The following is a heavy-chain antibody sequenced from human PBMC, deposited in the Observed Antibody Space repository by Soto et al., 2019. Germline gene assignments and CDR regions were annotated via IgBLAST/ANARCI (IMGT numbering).Heavy chain of an antibody. V-gene: IGHV4-39*01. D-gene: IGHD4-17*01. CDR1: GGSISSSSYY. CDR2: IYYSGST. Sequence: SETLSLTCTVSGGSISSSSYYWGWIRQPPGKGLEWIGSIYYSGSTYYNPSLKSRVTISVDTSKNQFSLKLSSVTAADTAVYYCARKEFYGDYLGWFDPWGQGTLVTVSS. CDR3: ARKEFYGDYLGWFDP. J-gene: IGHJ5*02.